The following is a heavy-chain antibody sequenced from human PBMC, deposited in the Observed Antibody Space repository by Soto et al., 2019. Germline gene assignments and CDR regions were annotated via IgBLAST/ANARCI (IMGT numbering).Heavy chain of an antibody. J-gene: IGHJ4*02. CDR2: IYYSGST. CDR3: ARNPENWNYYFDY. V-gene: IGHV4-31*03. CDR1: GGSISSGGYY. D-gene: IGHD1-7*01. Sequence: SETLSLTCTVSGGSISSGGYYWSWIRQHPGKGLEWIGYIYYSGSTYYNPSLKSRVTISVDTSKNQFSLKLSSVTAADTAVYYCARNPENWNYYFDYWGQGTLVTVSS.